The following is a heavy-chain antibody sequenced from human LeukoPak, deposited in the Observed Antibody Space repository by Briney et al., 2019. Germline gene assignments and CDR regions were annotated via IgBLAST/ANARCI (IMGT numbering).Heavy chain of an antibody. CDR3: ARTSRGHYGDYVPFDY. CDR2: INSDGSST. CDR1: GFTFSSYW. D-gene: IGHD4-17*01. J-gene: IGHJ4*02. Sequence: GGSLRLSCAASGFTFSSYWMHWVRQAPGKGLVWVSRINSDGSSTSYADSVKGRFTISRDNAKNTLYLQMNSLRAEDTAVYYCARTSRGHYGDYVPFDYWGQGTLVTVSS. V-gene: IGHV3-74*01.